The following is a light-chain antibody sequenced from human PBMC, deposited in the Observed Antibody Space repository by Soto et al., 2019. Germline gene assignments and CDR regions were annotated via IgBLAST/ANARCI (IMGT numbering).Light chain of an antibody. Sequence: QSALTQPPSVSGAPGQRVTISCTGNNSNLGAGYDVHWYQQLPGAAPNLVIFGNRNRPSGVPERFSGSKSGTSASLAITRLQAEDEAEYYCQAYDYSLSALVLGGGTKLTVL. CDR2: GNR. CDR1: NSNLGAGYD. CDR3: QAYDYSLSALV. V-gene: IGLV1-40*01. J-gene: IGLJ3*02.